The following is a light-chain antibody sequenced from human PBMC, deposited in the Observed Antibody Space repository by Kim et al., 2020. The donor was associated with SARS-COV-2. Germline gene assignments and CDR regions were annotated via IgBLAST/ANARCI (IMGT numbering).Light chain of an antibody. J-gene: IGLJ2*01. CDR2: RDG. V-gene: IGLV3-9*01. CDR3: HEWDRRPGI. CDR1: NIGSKN. Sequence: SYELTQPLSVSVALGQTARVTCGGNNIGSKNVHWYQQKPGQAPVLVIYRDGDRPSGIPERFSGSNSGYTVTLTISIAQPGDEADYYCHEWDRRPGIFGG.